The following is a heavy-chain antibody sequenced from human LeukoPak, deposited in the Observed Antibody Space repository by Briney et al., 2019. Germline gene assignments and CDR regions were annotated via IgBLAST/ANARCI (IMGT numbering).Heavy chain of an antibody. Sequence: GGSLRLSCAASGFTFSSYGMHWVRQAPGKGLEWVAVIWYDGSNKYYADFVKGRFTISRDNSKNTLYLQMNSLRAEDTAVYYCARDKVVRDSSGYALDYWGQGTLVTVSS. CDR1: GFTFSSYG. D-gene: IGHD3-22*01. V-gene: IGHV3-33*01. J-gene: IGHJ4*02. CDR3: ARDKVVRDSSGYALDY. CDR2: IWYDGSNK.